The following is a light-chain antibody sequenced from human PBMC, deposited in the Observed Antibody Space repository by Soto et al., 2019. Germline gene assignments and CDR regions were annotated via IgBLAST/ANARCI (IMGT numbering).Light chain of an antibody. CDR2: EVS. J-gene: IGLJ1*01. V-gene: IGLV2-8*01. CDR3: SSYAGSNFNV. CDR1: SSDVGGYNF. Sequence: QSALTQPPSASGSPGQSVTISCTGTSSDVGGYNFVSWYQQHPGKAPKLIIYEVSERPSGAPDRFSGSKAGNTAYLTVSGLQADDEADYYCSSYAGSNFNVFGIGTKVTV.